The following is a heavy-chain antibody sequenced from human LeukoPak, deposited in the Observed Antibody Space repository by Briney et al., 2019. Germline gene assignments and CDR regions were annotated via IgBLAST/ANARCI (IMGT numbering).Heavy chain of an antibody. CDR2: IYRSGNT. V-gene: IGHV4-34*01. Sequence: PSETLSLTCTDYGGPFSGFYWTWIRQPPGKGLEWIGEIYRSGNTNYNPSLKSRVTISIDTSKNQFSLKLTSVTAADTAAYYCARGGIAAAGRSPFDWWGQGTLVTVSS. CDR3: ARGGIAAAGRSPFDW. D-gene: IGHD6-13*01. J-gene: IGHJ4*02. CDR1: GGPFSGFY.